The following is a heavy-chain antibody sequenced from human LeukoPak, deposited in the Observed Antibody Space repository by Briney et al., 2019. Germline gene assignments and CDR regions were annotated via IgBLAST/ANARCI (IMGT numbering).Heavy chain of an antibody. J-gene: IGHJ4*02. Sequence: RGESLKISCKGSGYSFTSNWISWVRQMPGKGLEWMGRIDPRDSYMKYSPSFQGHVTISTDKSISTAYLQWSSLKASDTAMYYCARRRSSFERTLYYFDYWGQGTLVTVSS. CDR2: IDPRDSYM. D-gene: IGHD6-13*01. V-gene: IGHV5-10-1*01. CDR3: ARRRSSFERTLYYFDY. CDR1: GYSFTSNW.